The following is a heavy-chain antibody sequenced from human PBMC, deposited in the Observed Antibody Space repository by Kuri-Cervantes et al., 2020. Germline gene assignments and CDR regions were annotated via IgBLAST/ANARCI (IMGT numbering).Heavy chain of an antibody. Sequence: ASVKVSCKVSGYTLTELSMHWVRQAPGKGLEWMGGFDPEDGETIYAQKFQGRVTMTEDTSTDTAYMELRSLRSDDTAVYYCARGGYDSFQSSDYWGQGTLVTVSS. CDR2: FDPEDGET. J-gene: IGHJ4*02. V-gene: IGHV1-24*01. CDR3: ARGGYDSFQSSDY. D-gene: IGHD5-12*01. CDR1: GYTLTELS.